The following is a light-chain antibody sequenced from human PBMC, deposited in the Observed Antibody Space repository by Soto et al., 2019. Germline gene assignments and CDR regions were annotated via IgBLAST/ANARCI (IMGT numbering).Light chain of an antibody. J-gene: IGKJ1*01. Sequence: EIVLTQSPATLSLSPGERATLSCRASQSVSSYLAWYKQKPGQAPRLLMYDTSNRAPGIPARFSGSGSGTDFTLTISRLEPEDFAVYFCQQRSKFLWTFGQGTKVDI. CDR1: QSVSSY. V-gene: IGKV3-11*01. CDR2: DTS. CDR3: QQRSKFLWT.